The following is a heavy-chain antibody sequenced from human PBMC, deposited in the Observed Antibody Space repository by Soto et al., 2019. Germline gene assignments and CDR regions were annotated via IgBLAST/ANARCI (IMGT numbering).Heavy chain of an antibody. J-gene: IGHJ4*02. CDR3: ARGPTDYYDNSGNYFLDY. V-gene: IGHV1-18*01. Sequence: ASVTVSCQASGYTFTTYGMSWVRQAPGQGLDWMGWISTYNGNTKYAERLQGRVTMTTDTTTSTAYMELRSLRSDDTAVYYCARGPTDYYDNSGNYFLDYWGQGTLVTVS. D-gene: IGHD3-22*01. CDR1: GYTFTTYG. CDR2: ISTYNGNT.